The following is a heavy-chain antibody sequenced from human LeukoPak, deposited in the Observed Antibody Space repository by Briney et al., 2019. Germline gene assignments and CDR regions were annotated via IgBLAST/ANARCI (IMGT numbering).Heavy chain of an antibody. V-gene: IGHV4-59*08. CDR2: IYYSGST. Sequence: PSETLSLTCTVSGGSISSYYWSWLRQPPGKGLEWIGYIYYSGSTNYNPSLKSRVTISVDTSKNQFSLKLSSVTAADTAVYYCARQRYCSSTSCYNSWFDPWGQGTLVTVSS. J-gene: IGHJ5*02. CDR1: GGSISSYY. D-gene: IGHD2-2*02. CDR3: ARQRYCSSTSCYNSWFDP.